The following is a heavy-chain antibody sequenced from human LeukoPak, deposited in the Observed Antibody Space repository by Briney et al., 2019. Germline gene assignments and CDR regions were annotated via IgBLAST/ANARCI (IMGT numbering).Heavy chain of an antibody. Sequence: GGSLRLSCVASGFTFSNYAMNWVRQAPGKGLDWVSTISVGHSTNYADSVKGRFTISRDNSKNTLYLQMNSLRAEDTAVYYCAKGTQFGSTHWFDPWGQGTLVTVSS. D-gene: IGHD3-16*01. CDR2: ISVGHST. V-gene: IGHV3-23*01. CDR1: GFTFSNYA. J-gene: IGHJ5*02. CDR3: AKGTQFGSTHWFDP.